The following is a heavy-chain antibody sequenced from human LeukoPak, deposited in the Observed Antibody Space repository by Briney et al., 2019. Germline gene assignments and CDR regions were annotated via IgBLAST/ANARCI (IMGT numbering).Heavy chain of an antibody. CDR3: ARGGYYDSSGYYYYYYMDV. CDR2: ISVYNGNT. V-gene: IGHV1-18*01. CDR1: GYTFTSYG. J-gene: IGHJ6*03. Sequence: ASVKISCKASGYTFTSYGISWVRQAPGQGLEWMGWISVYNGNTNYAQKLQGRVTMTTDTSTSTAYMELRSLRSDDTAVYYCARGGYYDSSGYYYYYYMDVWGKGTTVTVSS. D-gene: IGHD3-22*01.